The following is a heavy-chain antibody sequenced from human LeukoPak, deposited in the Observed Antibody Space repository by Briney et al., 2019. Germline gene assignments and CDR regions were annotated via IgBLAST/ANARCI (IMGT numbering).Heavy chain of an antibody. Sequence: GASVKVSCKASGYAFTSNYMHWVRQAPGQGFEWMGIINPNGGSTNYAQKFQGRVTMTSDTSTSTVYVELSSLRSDDTAVYYCARVAGSGYDSLGYFFDYWGQGTQVTVSP. J-gene: IGHJ4*02. D-gene: IGHD5-12*01. CDR3: ARVAGSGYDSLGYFFDY. V-gene: IGHV1-46*01. CDR2: INPNGGST. CDR1: GYAFTSNY.